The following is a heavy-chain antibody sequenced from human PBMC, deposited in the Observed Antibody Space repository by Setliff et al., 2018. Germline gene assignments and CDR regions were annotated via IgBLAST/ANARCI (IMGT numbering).Heavy chain of an antibody. CDR2: ISKDDTKK. Sequence: GGSLRLSCAASGFTFSPYIIHWVRQAPGKGLEWVALISKDDTKKYLADSVKGRFTISRDNAKNSLYLQMNSLRAEDTAVYYCARDSVYSHAPYYYYYYGMDVWGQGTTVTVSS. D-gene: IGHD5-18*01. CDR3: ARDSVYSHAPYYYYYYGMDV. CDR1: GFTFSPYI. V-gene: IGHV3-30*03. J-gene: IGHJ6*02.